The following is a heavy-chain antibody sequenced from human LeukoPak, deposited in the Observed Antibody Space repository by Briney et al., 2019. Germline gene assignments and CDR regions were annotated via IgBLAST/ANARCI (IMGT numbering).Heavy chain of an antibody. CDR3: ARYYGGNSILAYFDY. J-gene: IGHJ4*02. CDR2: ISAYNGNT. CDR1: GYTFTSYG. Sequence: ASVKVSCKASGYTFTSYGISWVRQAPGQGLEWMGWISAYNGNTNYAQKLQGRVTMTTDTSTSTAYMELRSLRSDDTAVYYCARYYGGNSILAYFDYWGQGTLVTVSS. V-gene: IGHV1-18*01. D-gene: IGHD4-23*01.